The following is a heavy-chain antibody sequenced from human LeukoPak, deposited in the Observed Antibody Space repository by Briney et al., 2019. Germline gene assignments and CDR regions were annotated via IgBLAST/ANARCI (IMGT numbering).Heavy chain of an antibody. CDR3: ASGTCRGGDCYSI. Sequence: PSETLSLTCTVAGGSIISYYGSWIRQPPGKGLEWITYIYYSGTTNYTPSLKSRVTISVDTSKNQFSLKLSSVTAADTAVYYCASGTCRGGDCYSIWGQGTMVTVSS. V-gene: IGHV4-59*08. CDR1: GGSIISYY. J-gene: IGHJ3*02. D-gene: IGHD2-21*02. CDR2: IYYSGTT.